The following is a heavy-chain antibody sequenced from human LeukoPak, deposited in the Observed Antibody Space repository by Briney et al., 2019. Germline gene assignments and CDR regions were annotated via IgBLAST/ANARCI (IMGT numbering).Heavy chain of an antibody. CDR1: GGTFSSYA. CDR2: IIPIFGTA. V-gene: IGHV1-69*13. J-gene: IGHJ6*02. D-gene: IGHD5-18*01. Sequence: ASVKVSCKASGGTFSSYAISWVRQAPGQGLEWTGGIIPIFGTANYAQKFQGRVTITADESTSTAYMELSSLRSEDTAVYYCARVSVVDTYYYYYGMDVWGQGTTVTVSS. CDR3: ARVSVVDTYYYYYGMDV.